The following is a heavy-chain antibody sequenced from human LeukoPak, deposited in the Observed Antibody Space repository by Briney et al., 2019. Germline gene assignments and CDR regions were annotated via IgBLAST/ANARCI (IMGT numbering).Heavy chain of an antibody. Sequence: QTGGSLRLSCAASGFTFSSYAMSWVRQAPGKGLEWVSAISGSGGSTYYADSVKGRFTISRDNAKNSLYLQMNSLRAEDTAVYYCARAGGPEDDFWSGYPGYAFDIWGQGTMVTVSS. CDR2: ISGSGGST. V-gene: IGHV3-23*01. CDR3: ARAGGPEDDFWSGYPGYAFDI. D-gene: IGHD3-3*01. CDR1: GFTFSSYA. J-gene: IGHJ3*02.